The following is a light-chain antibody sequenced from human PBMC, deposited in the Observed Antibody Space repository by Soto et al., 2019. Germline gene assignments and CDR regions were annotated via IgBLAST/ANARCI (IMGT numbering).Light chain of an antibody. CDR1: QGINTY. CDR2: SAF. Sequence: DIQMTQSPSSLSASVGDTVTITCRASQGINTYLNWYQQKPGKAPKLLIFSAFTLQGGVPSRFSGSGSWTDFTLTISSLQPEDFATYYCQQSYSTPPYTFGQGTKVEIK. CDR3: QQSYSTPPYT. V-gene: IGKV1-39*01. J-gene: IGKJ2*01.